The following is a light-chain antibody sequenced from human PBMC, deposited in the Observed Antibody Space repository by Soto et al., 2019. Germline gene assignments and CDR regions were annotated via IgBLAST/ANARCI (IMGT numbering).Light chain of an antibody. J-gene: IGLJ1*01. CDR2: SNN. CDR1: SANIGSNT. V-gene: IGLV1-44*01. Sequence: QSVLTQPPSASGTPGQRVTISCSGSSANIGSNTVNWYQQLPGTAPKLLIYSNNQRPSGLPDRFSGSKSGTSASLAISGLQSEDEADFYWAAWDDSLNGHVFGTGTKVTVL. CDR3: AAWDDSLNGHV.